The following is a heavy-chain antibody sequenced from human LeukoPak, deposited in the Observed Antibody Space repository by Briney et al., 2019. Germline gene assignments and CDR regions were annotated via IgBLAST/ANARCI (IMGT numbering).Heavy chain of an antibody. CDR3: ARAKVGARDYFDY. CDR2: ISSSSSYI. D-gene: IGHD1-26*01. J-gene: IGHJ4*02. V-gene: IGHV3-21*01. CDR1: GFTFSSYS. Sequence: SGGSLRLSCAASGFTFSSYSMIWVRQAPGRGLEWVSSISSSSSYIYYVDSVKGRFTTSRDNVENSLYLQMNSLRAEDTAVYYCARAKVGARDYFDYWGQGTLVTVSS.